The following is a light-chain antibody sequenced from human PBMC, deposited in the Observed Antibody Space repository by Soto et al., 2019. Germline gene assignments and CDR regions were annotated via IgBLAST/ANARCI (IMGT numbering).Light chain of an antibody. CDR2: DVS. CDR3: QQRTNWPIT. V-gene: IGKV3-11*01. Sequence: EIVLTQSPATLSLSPGERATLSCRASQSVGSYLAWYQQKPGQAPRLLIYDVSNRATGIPARFSGSGSGTDFTLTISSLEPEDFAVYYCQQRTNWPITVGQGTRLEIK. CDR1: QSVGSY. J-gene: IGKJ5*01.